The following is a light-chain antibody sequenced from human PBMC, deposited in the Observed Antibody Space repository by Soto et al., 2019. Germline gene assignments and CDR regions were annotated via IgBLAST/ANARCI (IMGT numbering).Light chain of an antibody. Sequence: VFTQSPCAVSLSPGERATLSCRASQSVSSSYLAWYQQKPGQAPRLLIYGASSRATGIPDRFSGSGSGTEFTLTISSLQSEDFAVYYCQQYNNWPPITFGQGTEVDIK. J-gene: IGKJ1*01. CDR2: GAS. CDR3: QQYNNWPPIT. V-gene: IGKV3-20*01. CDR1: QSVSSSY.